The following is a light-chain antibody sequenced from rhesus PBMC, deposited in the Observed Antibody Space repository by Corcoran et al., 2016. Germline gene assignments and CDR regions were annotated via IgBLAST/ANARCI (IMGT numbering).Light chain of an antibody. V-gene: IGKV1-22*01. CDR3: LPYSRSPFS. CDR1: QDISND. J-gene: IGKJ3*01. Sequence: DIQMTQSPSSLSASVGDRVTITCRASQDISNDLAWYQQKPGETPKVLIYEASTLHRGVPSRFSGSGSGTVFTLTISSLQPEDFATYYCLPYSRSPFSFGPGTKLDIK. CDR2: EAS.